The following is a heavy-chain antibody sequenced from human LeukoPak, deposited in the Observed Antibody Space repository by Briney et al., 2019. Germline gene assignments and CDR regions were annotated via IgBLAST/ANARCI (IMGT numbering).Heavy chain of an antibody. V-gene: IGHV3-66*03. D-gene: IGHD3-10*01. J-gene: IGHJ5*02. Sequence: GGSLRLTCAASGFTVSSSFMSWVRQAPGKGLEWVSLIYTSGSTFYADSVMGRFTISRDNSKNTLYLQMNSLRAEDSAVYYCARDRAGTQSWVEFDLWGQGTLVTVSS. CDR3: ARDRAGTQSWVEFDL. CDR1: GFTVSSSF. CDR2: IYTSGST.